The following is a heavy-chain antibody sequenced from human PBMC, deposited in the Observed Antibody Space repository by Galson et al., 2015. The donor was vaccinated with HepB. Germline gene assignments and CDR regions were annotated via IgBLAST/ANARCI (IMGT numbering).Heavy chain of an antibody. CDR3: AEDRWGYDSSGYFDY. D-gene: IGHD3-22*01. J-gene: IGHJ4*02. CDR1: GFTFSSYG. CDR2: ISYDGSNK. V-gene: IGHV3-30*18. Sequence: SLRLSCAASGFTFSSYGMHWVRQAPGQGLEWVAVISYDGSNKYYADSVKGRFTISRDNSKNTLYLQMNSLRAEDTAVYYCAEDRWGYDSSGYFDYWGQGTLVTVSS.